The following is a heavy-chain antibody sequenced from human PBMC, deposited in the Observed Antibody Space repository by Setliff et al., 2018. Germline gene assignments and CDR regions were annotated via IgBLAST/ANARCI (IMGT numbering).Heavy chain of an antibody. CDR3: ARIRGSSGWLNWFDP. J-gene: IGHJ5*02. CDR2: MNPNSGNT. Sequence: ASVKVSCKASGYTFNSYEINWVRQATGQGLEWMGWMNPNSGNTGYAQKFQGRVTITRNSSISTAYMELSSLRSEDTAVYYCARIRGSSGWLNWFDPWGQGTLVTVSS. D-gene: IGHD6-19*01. V-gene: IGHV1-8*03. CDR1: GYTFNSYE.